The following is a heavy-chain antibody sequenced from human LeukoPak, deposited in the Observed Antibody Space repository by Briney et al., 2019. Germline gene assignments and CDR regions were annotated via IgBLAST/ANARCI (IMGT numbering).Heavy chain of an antibody. V-gene: IGHV3-11*01. D-gene: IGHD3/OR15-3a*01. CDR2: ISGSGNDI. CDR1: GFIFSGHY. CDR3: GTHAGRTGSDD. J-gene: IGHJ4*02. Sequence: GGSLRLSCATSGFIFSGHYMSWIRQAPGKGLEWVSYISGSGNDISYADSVKGRFTISRDNAKGSLYLQMNSLRAADTAVYYCGTHAGRTGSDDWGQGTLVTVSS.